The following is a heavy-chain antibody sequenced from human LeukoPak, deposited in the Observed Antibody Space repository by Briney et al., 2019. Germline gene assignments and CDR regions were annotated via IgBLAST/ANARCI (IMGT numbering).Heavy chain of an antibody. CDR1: GFTFSSYS. CDR3: AKARITMGPLAAFDP. D-gene: IGHD3-10*01. CDR2: ISGSGGST. V-gene: IGHV3-23*01. J-gene: IGHJ5*02. Sequence: GGSLKLSCAASGFTFSSYSMNWVRQAPGKGLEWVSAISGSGGSTYYADSVKGRFTISRDNSKNTLYLQMNSLRAEDTAVYYCAKARITMGPLAAFDPWGQGTLVTVSS.